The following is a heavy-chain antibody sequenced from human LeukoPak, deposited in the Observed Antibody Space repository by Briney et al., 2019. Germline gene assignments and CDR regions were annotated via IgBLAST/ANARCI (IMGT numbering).Heavy chain of an antibody. CDR1: GYTFTSYG. CDR2: ISAYNGNT. D-gene: IGHD3-22*01. J-gene: IGHJ3*02. V-gene: IGHV1-18*01. Sequence: ASVKVSRKASGYTFTSYGISWVRQAPGQGLEWMGWISAYNGNTNYAQKLQGRVTMTTDTSTSTAYMELRSLRSDDTAVYYCARVVNYYYDSSGLSDAFDIWGQGTMVTVSS. CDR3: ARVVNYYYDSSGLSDAFDI.